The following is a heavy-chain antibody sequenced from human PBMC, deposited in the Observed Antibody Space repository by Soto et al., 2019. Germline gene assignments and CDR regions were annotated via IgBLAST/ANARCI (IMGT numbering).Heavy chain of an antibody. J-gene: IGHJ5*02. CDR3: ARDAMGSTSFYDP. V-gene: IGHV1-69*04. CDR1: GGTFSSYT. CDR2: IIPILGIA. D-gene: IGHD2-2*01. Sequence: GASVKVSCKASGGTFSSYTISWVRQAPGQGLEWMGRIIPILGIANYAQKFQGRVTITADKSTSTAYMELSSLRSEDTAVYYCARDAMGSTSFYDPWGQGTLVTVSS.